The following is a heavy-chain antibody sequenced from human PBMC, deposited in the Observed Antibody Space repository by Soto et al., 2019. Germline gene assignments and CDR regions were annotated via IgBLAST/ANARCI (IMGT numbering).Heavy chain of an antibody. CDR1: GLTFSTYG. Sequence: EVQLVESGGGLVKPGGSLRLSCAASGLTFSTYGMNWVRQAPGKGLEWVSYISTSSTYIFYADSMKGRFTISRDNAKTSLYLQMNSLRAEDSAVYYCASSGRGAYDFDAFDFWGQGTVVTVSS. V-gene: IGHV3-21*01. J-gene: IGHJ3*01. CDR3: ASSGRGAYDFDAFDF. D-gene: IGHD3-22*01. CDR2: ISTSSTYI.